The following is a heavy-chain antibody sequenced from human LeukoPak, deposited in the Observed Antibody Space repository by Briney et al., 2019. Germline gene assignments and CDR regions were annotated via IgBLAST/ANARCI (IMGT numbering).Heavy chain of an antibody. CDR1: GYTFTNYA. J-gene: IGHJ4*02. CDR3: ARAVKYRSGPLTDLLPYYFDY. V-gene: IGHV1-3*03. CDR2: INTGNGNT. D-gene: IGHD6-19*01. Sequence: ASVKVSCKASGYTFTNYAMHWVRQAPEQRLEWMGWINTGNGNTKYSQEFQGRVTITRDTSANTAYMELSSLRSEDMAVYYCARAVKYRSGPLTDLLPYYFDYWGQGTLVTVSS.